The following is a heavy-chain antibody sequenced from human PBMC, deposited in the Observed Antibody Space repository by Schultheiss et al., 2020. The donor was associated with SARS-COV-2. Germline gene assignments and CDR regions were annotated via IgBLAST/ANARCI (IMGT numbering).Heavy chain of an antibody. CDR1: GGTFSSYA. J-gene: IGHJ3*02. CDR3: ARGGEMASAHDAFDI. V-gene: IGHV1-69*13. D-gene: IGHD5-24*01. Sequence: SVKVSCKASGGTFSSYAISWVRQAPGQGLEWMGGIIPIFGTANYAQKFQGRVTITADESTSTAYMELSSLRSEDTAVYYCARGGEMASAHDAFDIWGQGTMVTVSS. CDR2: IIPIFGTA.